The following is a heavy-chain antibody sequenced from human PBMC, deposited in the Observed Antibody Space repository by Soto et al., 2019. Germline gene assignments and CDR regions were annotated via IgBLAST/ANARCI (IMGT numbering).Heavy chain of an antibody. V-gene: IGHV1-69*13. CDR1: GGTFSSYA. CDR2: IIPIFGTA. Sequence: GASVKVSCKASGGTFSSYAISWVRQAPGQGLEWMGGIIPIFGTANYAQKFQGRVTITADESTSTAYMELSSLRSEDTAVYYCARDRSNIMVRGVIGYYYYGMDVWGQGTTVTVSS. J-gene: IGHJ6*02. CDR3: ARDRSNIMVRGVIGYYYYGMDV. D-gene: IGHD3-10*01.